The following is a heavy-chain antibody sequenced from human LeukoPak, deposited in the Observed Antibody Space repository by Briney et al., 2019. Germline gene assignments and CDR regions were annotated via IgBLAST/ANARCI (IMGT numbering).Heavy chain of an antibody. Sequence: SETLSLTCAVYGRSFIDFSWKWFRQPPGKGLEWIGEIDQSGATKYNLFLMRQVTKSVDKSQDQLSLRLSSVTAADTAVYYCGIFYAGSMDWGRGTLVTVSS. J-gene: IGHJ4*02. CDR2: IDQSGAT. CDR1: GRSFIDFS. CDR3: GIFYAGSMD. V-gene: IGHV4-34*01. D-gene: IGHD2/OR15-2a*01.